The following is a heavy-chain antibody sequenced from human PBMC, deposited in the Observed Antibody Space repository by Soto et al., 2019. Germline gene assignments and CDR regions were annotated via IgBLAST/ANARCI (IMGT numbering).Heavy chain of an antibody. J-gene: IGHJ5*02. D-gene: IGHD6-13*01. V-gene: IGHV4-34*01. Sequence: ASETLSLTCAVYGGSFSGYYWSWIRQPSGKGLEWIGEINHSGSTNYNPSLKSRVTISVDTSKNQFSLKLSSVTAADTAVYYCAREVEQQLGWFDPWGQGTLVTVSS. CDR3: AREVEQQLGWFDP. CDR1: GGSFSGYY. CDR2: INHSGST.